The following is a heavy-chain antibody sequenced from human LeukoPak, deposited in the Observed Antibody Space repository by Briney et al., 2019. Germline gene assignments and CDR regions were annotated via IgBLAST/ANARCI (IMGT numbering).Heavy chain of an antibody. D-gene: IGHD2-15*01. CDR2: ISGSGGNT. Sequence: GGSLRLSCAASGFNLSSYAMNWVRQAPGKGLEWVSAISGSGGNTYFADSVKGRFSISRDTSKNTLSLLISSLRAEDTAVYYCAKARGSTSSLSIDSWGQGTLVTVSS. V-gene: IGHV3-23*01. CDR3: AKARGSTSSLSIDS. J-gene: IGHJ4*02. CDR1: GFNLSSYA.